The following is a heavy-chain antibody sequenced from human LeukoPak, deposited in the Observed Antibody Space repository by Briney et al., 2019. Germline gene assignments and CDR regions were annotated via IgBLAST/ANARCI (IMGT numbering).Heavy chain of an antibody. Sequence: SETLSLTCAVYGGSFSGYYWSWIRQPPGKGLEWIGEINHSGSTNYNPSLKSRVTISVDTSKNQFSLKLSSVTAADTAVYYCARLGNCGGDCYLYYFDYWGQGTLVTVSS. CDR3: ARLGNCGGDCYLYYFDY. CDR1: GGSFSGYY. D-gene: IGHD2-21*02. J-gene: IGHJ4*02. CDR2: INHSGST. V-gene: IGHV4-34*01.